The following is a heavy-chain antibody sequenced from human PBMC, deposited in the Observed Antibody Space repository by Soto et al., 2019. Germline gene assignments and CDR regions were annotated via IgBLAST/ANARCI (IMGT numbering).Heavy chain of an antibody. J-gene: IGHJ4*02. CDR1: GFTFSSYG. CDR3: ARDLPSSSALGGDY. CDR2: IWYDGSNK. D-gene: IGHD6-6*01. V-gene: IGHV3-33*01. Sequence: QVQLVESGGGVVQPGRSLRLSCAASGFTFSSYGMHWVRQAPGKGLEWVAVIWYDGSNKYYADSVKGRFTISRDNSKNTLYLQMNNLRAEDTAVYYCARDLPSSSALGGDYWGQGTLVTVSS.